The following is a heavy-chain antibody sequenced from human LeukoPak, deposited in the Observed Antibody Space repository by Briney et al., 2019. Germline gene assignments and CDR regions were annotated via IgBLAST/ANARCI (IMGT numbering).Heavy chain of an antibody. J-gene: IGHJ6*02. V-gene: IGHV3-23*01. D-gene: IGHD4-17*01. CDR3: AKAPSTTVPTLYYGMDV. CDR1: GFTFSRYA. CDR2: ISDSGGNT. Sequence: PGGSLRLSCAASGFTFSRYAMNWVRQAPGKGLEWVSSISDSGGNTDYADSVKGRFTISRDNSKNTLYLQTNSLRAEDTAVYYCAKAPSTTVPTLYYGMDVWGQGTTVTVSS.